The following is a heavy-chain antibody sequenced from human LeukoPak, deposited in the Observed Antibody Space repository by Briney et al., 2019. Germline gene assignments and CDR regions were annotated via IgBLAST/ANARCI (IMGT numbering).Heavy chain of an antibody. Sequence: GGSLRLSCAASGFTFSDYYMSWIRQAPGKGLEWVSYISSSGSTIYYADSVKGRFTISRDNAKNSLYLQMNSLRAEDTAVYYCAKDLSGYDSSGYYPLFDYWGQGTLVTVSS. V-gene: IGHV3-11*01. CDR1: GFTFSDYY. CDR2: ISSSGSTI. J-gene: IGHJ4*02. D-gene: IGHD3-22*01. CDR3: AKDLSGYDSSGYYPLFDY.